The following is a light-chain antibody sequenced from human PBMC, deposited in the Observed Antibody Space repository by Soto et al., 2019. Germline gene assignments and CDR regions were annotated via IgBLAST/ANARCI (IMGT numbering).Light chain of an antibody. V-gene: IGKV3-20*01. CDR1: QSVSSSY. J-gene: IGKJ4*01. Sequence: ENVLTQSPGTLSLSPGERATLSCRADQSVSSSYLAWYQQKPGQAPRLLISGASSRATGIPDRFRGSGSGTDFTLTISRLEPEDFAVYYCQQYGSSPLTFGGGTKVEIK. CDR2: GAS. CDR3: QQYGSSPLT.